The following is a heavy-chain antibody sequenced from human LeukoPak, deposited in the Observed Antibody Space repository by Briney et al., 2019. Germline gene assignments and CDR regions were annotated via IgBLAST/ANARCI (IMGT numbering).Heavy chain of an antibody. Sequence: SETLSLNCTVSGGSISSSSYYWGWIRQPPGKGLEWIGSIYYSGSTYYNPSLKSRVTISVDTSKNQFSLKLSSVTAADTAVYYCARHLAKTYYDFWSGHNWFDPWGQGTLVTVSS. CDR3: ARHLAKTYYDFWSGHNWFDP. CDR2: IYYSGST. CDR1: GGSISSSSYY. V-gene: IGHV4-39*01. D-gene: IGHD3-3*01. J-gene: IGHJ5*02.